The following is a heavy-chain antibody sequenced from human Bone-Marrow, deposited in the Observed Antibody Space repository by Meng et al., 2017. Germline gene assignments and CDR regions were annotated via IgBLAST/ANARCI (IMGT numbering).Heavy chain of an antibody. J-gene: IGHJ4*02. CDR3: ARVHTYYYDSSGYSTPPYYFDY. Sequence: SETLSLPCTVSGGSISSSSYYWGWIRQPPGKGLEWIVCIYYSGSTYYNPSLKSRVNISVDTSKNQFSLKLSSVTAADTAVYYCARVHTYYYDSSGYSTPPYYFDYWGQGTLVTVSS. V-gene: IGHV4-39*07. CDR2: IYYSGST. D-gene: IGHD3-22*01. CDR1: GGSISSSSYY.